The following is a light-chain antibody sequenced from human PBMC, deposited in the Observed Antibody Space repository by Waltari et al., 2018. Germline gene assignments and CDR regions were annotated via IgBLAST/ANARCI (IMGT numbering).Light chain of an antibody. CDR3: QSYDNSLSGAWV. CDR1: SSNLGSGYD. V-gene: IGLV1-40*01. Sequence: QSVLTPPPPLSGAPGQSVTISCPGSSSNLGSGYDVHWYQQLPGTAPKLLIYGNNNRPLGVPYRFSGSRSGTAAALAITGLQSEDEAYYYCQSYDNSLSGAWVFGGGTKLTVL. J-gene: IGLJ3*02. CDR2: GNN.